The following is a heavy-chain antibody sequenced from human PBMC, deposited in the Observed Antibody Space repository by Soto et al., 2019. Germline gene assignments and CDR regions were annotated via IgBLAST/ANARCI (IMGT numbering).Heavy chain of an antibody. J-gene: IGHJ4*02. CDR1: GGSISSYY. CDR2: IYYSGST. Sequence: QVQLQESGPGLVKPSETLSLTCTVSGGSISSYYWSWIRQPPGKGLEWIGYIYYSGSTNYNPSLKSRVTITVDTSKNQFSLKLGSVTAADTAGYYCARGAPPAMVPANFDYWGQGTLVTVSS. CDR3: ARGAPPAMVPANFDY. V-gene: IGHV4-59*01. D-gene: IGHD5-18*01.